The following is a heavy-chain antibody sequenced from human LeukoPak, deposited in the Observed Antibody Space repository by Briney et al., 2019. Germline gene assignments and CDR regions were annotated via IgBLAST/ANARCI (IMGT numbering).Heavy chain of an antibody. V-gene: IGHV3-30*04. Sequence: GGSLRLSCAASGFTFSSYAMHWVRQAPGKGLESVAVISYDGSNKYYADSVKGRFTISRDNSKNTLYLQMNSLRAEDTAVYYCARGVAHRWATTGYYYYGMDVWGQGTTVTVSS. D-gene: IGHD1-26*01. CDR1: GFTFSSYA. CDR3: ARGVAHRWATTGYYYYGMDV. J-gene: IGHJ6*02. CDR2: ISYDGSNK.